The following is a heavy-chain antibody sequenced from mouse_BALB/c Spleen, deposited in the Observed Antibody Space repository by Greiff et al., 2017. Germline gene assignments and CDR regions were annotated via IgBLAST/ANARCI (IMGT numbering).Heavy chain of an antibody. CDR3: ARRGWLLRAMDY. D-gene: IGHD2-3*01. V-gene: IGHV3-2*02. CDR1: GYSITSDYA. J-gene: IGHJ4*01. CDR2: ISYSGST. Sequence: DVKLQESGPGLVKPSQSLSLTCTVTGYSITSDYAWNWIRQFPGNKLEWMGYISYSGSTSYNPSLKSRISITRDTSKNQFFLQLNSVTTEDTATYYCARRGWLLRAMDYWGQGTSVTVSS.